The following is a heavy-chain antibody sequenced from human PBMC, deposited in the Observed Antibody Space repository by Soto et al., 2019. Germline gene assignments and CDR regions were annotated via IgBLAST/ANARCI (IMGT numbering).Heavy chain of an antibody. CDR1: GGSIKNIYW. D-gene: IGHD3-16*01. CDR3: ARHHSFGFDI. V-gene: IGHV4-4*02. Sequence: QVLLQESGPGLVNPSGTLSLTCAVSGGSIKNIYWSWVRQPPGKGLEWIGQLHHSGRTDYSPSLKSRVTKSVDTSKNHFSLSLTSVTAADTAIYYCARHHSFGFDIWGQGTMVTVSS. CDR2: LHHSGRT. J-gene: IGHJ3*02.